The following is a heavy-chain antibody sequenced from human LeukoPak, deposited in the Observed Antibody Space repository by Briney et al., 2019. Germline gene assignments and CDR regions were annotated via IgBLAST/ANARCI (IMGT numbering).Heavy chain of an antibody. D-gene: IGHD5-12*01. CDR3: ARDEIVATPNYYYYYGMDV. Sequence: SQTLSLTCTVSGGSISSGGYYWSWIRQHPGKGLEWIGYIYYSGSTYYNLSLKSRVTISVDTSKDQFSLKLSSVTAADTAVYYCARDEIVATPNYYYYYGMDVWGQGTTVTVSS. V-gene: IGHV4-31*03. CDR2: IYYSGST. J-gene: IGHJ6*02. CDR1: GGSISSGGYY.